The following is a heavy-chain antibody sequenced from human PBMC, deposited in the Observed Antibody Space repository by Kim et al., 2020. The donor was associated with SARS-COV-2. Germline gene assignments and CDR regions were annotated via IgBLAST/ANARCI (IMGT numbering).Heavy chain of an antibody. CDR3: ARDPRYSSGWYGSYWFDP. Sequence: SETLSLTCAVSGGSISSSNWWSWVRQPPGKGLEWIGEIYHSGSTNYNPSLKSRVTISVDKSKNQFSLKLSSVTAADTAVYYCARDPRYSSGWYGSYWFDPWGQGTLVTVSS. V-gene: IGHV4-4*02. CDR2: IYHSGST. D-gene: IGHD6-19*01. CDR1: GGSISSSNW. J-gene: IGHJ5*02.